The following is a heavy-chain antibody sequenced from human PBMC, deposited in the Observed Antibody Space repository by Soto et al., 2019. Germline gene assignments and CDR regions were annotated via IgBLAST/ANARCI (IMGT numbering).Heavy chain of an antibody. Sequence: QLVESGGGLVQPGGSLRLSCAASGFTFSDYPMIWVRQAPGKGLEWFSSIRTISSAIYFADSVRGRFTISRDNARNSLYLQMTSLRDEDTAVYYCARETPSFDSWGQGTLVTVSS. J-gene: IGHJ4*02. CDR1: GFTFSDYP. D-gene: IGHD2-15*01. CDR2: IRTISSAI. CDR3: ARETPSFDS. V-gene: IGHV3-48*02.